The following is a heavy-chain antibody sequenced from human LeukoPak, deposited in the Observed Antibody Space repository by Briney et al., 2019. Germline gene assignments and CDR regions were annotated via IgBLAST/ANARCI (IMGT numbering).Heavy chain of an antibody. CDR2: INHSGST. Sequence: SETLSLTCTVSGGSISSYYWSWIRQPPGKGLEWIGEINHSGSTNYNPSLKSRVTISVDTSKNQFSLKLSSVTAADTAVYYCARVRYYYDSSGQYYFDYWGQGTLVTVSS. V-gene: IGHV4-34*01. CDR1: GGSISSYY. D-gene: IGHD3-22*01. J-gene: IGHJ4*02. CDR3: ARVRYYYDSSGQYYFDY.